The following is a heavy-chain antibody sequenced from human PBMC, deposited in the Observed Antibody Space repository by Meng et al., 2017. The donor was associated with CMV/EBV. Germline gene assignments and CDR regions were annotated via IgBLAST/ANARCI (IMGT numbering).Heavy chain of an antibody. CDR2: IKSKTDGGTT. CDR1: GFTFSNAW. CDR3: TYTVAAAAPWDDGDY. V-gene: IGHV3-15*01. Sequence: GGSLRLSCAASGFTFSNAWMSWVRQAPGKGLEWVGRIKSKTDGGTTDYAAPVKGRFTISRDDSKNTLYLQMNSLKTEDTAVYYFTYTVAAAAPWDDGDYWGQGTLVTVSS. J-gene: IGHJ4*02. D-gene: IGHD6-13*01.